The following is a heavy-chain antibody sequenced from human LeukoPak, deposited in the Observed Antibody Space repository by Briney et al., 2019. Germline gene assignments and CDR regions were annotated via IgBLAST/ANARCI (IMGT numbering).Heavy chain of an antibody. CDR2: ISSSGSTI. V-gene: IGHV3-11*04. D-gene: IGHD6-19*01. Sequence: GGSLRLSCAASGFTFSDYYMSWIRQAPGKGLEWVSYISSSGSTIYYADSVKGRFTISRDNAKNSLYLQMNSLRAEDTAVYYCARDKYSSDWLPHLRSSFYYYMDVWGKGTTVTVSS. CDR3: ARDKYSSDWLPHLRSSFYYYMDV. CDR1: GFTFSDYY. J-gene: IGHJ6*03.